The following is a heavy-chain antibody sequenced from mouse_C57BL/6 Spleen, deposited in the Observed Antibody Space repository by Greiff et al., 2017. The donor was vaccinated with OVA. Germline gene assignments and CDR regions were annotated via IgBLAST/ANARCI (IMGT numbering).Heavy chain of an antibody. V-gene: IGHV1-5*01. Sequence: EVQLQQSGTVLARPGASVKMSCKTSGYTFTSYWMHWVKQRPGQGLEWIGAIYPGNSDTSYNQTFKGKAKLTAVTSASTAYMELSSLTNEDSAVYYCTRVSYYYGSSPPMDYWGQGTSVTVSS. CDR2: IYPGNSDT. D-gene: IGHD1-1*01. J-gene: IGHJ4*01. CDR1: GYTFTSYW. CDR3: TRVSYYYGSSPPMDY.